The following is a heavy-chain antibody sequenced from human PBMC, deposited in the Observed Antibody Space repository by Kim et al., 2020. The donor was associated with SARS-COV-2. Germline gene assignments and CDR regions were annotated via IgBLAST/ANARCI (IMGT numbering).Heavy chain of an antibody. Sequence: SETLSLTCTVSGASITSGDYYWSWIRQPPGKGLEWIGYSSYSGTTYYNPFLKSRAIISVDTSKNQFSLKLSSESAADTAVYYCARVAGDSGPYPYYFDSWGQGTLVPVSS. CDR1: GASITSGDYY. D-gene: IGHD3-10*01. J-gene: IGHJ4*02. CDR2: SSYSGTT. V-gene: IGHV4-30-4*01. CDR3: ARVAGDSGPYPYYFDS.